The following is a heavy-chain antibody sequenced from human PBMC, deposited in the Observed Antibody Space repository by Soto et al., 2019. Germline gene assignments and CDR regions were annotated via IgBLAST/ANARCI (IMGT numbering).Heavy chain of an antibody. V-gene: IGHV4-34*01. Sequence: SETLSLTCAAYGGSFSGYYWSWIRQPPGKGLEWIGEINHSGSTNYNPSLKSRVTISVDTSKNQFSLKLSSVTAADTAVYYCARGPSNYYDSSVGGMDVWGQGTTDAVSS. CDR1: GGSFSGYY. CDR3: ARGPSNYYDSSVGGMDV. CDR2: INHSGST. J-gene: IGHJ6*02. D-gene: IGHD3-22*01.